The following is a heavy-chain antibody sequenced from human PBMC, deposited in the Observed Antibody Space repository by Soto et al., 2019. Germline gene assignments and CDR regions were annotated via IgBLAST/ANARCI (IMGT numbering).Heavy chain of an antibody. CDR1: DFTFTNAW. J-gene: IGHJ3*02. CDR2: IKSKNNGGTT. CDR3: INERSGDFDI. D-gene: IGHD6-25*01. Sequence: PGGSLRLSCVASDFTFTNAWMNWVRQAPGKGLEWVGLIKSKNNGGTTDYAAPVKGRFTLSRDDSKNTLYLQMNSLKTEDTAVYYYINERSGDFDIWGQGTMVTVSS. V-gene: IGHV3-15*07.